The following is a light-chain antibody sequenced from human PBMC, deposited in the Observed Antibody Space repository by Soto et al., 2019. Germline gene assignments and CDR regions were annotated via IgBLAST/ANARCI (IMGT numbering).Light chain of an antibody. Sequence: HSVLTQPASVSGSPGQSITISCTGTSSDVGSYKFVSWYQQHPGKAPNLMIYEVSKRPSGVSTRFSGSKSGNTASLTISGLQAGDEAEYYCCSYAGSDSWVFGGGTKLTVL. J-gene: IGLJ3*02. V-gene: IGLV2-23*02. CDR1: SSDVGSYKF. CDR2: EVS. CDR3: CSYAGSDSWV.